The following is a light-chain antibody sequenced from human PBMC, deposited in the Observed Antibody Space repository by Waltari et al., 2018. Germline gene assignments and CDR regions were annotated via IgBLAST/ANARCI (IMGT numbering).Light chain of an antibody. CDR2: WAS. Sequence: DIVMTQSPDSLAVSLGERATINGNSSQSVLYSSNNKNYLAWYQQTPGQPPKLLIYWASTRESGVPDRFSGSGSGTDFTLTISSLQAEDVAVYYCQQYYSTPYTFGQGTKLEIK. CDR1: QSVLYSSNNKNY. J-gene: IGKJ2*01. V-gene: IGKV4-1*01. CDR3: QQYYSTPYT.